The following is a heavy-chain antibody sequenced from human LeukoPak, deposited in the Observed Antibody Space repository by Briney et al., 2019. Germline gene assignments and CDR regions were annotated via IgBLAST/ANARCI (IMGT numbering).Heavy chain of an antibody. Sequence: GGSLRLSCAASGFNFSSYSMNWVRQAPGKGLEWVSTISRSSTYIYYADSLKGRFTISRDNAKNSLYLQMNSLRAGDTAVYYCARVRIGAFDIWGQGTMVTVSS. J-gene: IGHJ3*02. V-gene: IGHV3-21*01. CDR1: GFNFSSYS. D-gene: IGHD2/OR15-2a*01. CDR3: ARVRIGAFDI. CDR2: ISRSSTYI.